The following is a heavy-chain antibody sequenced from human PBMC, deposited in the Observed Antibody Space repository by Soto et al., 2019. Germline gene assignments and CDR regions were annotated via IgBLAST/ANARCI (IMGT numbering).Heavy chain of an antibody. D-gene: IGHD3-10*01. CDR1: GGTFSSYT. J-gene: IGHJ4*02. V-gene: IGHV1-69*02. CDR3: ARGSMYYYSSGSYFKDY. Sequence: QVQLVQSGAEVKKPGSSVKVSCKASGGTFSSYTISWVRQAPGQGLEWMGRIIPILGIANYAQKFQGRVTITADKSTSTAYMELSSLRSEDTAVYYCARGSMYYYSSGSYFKDYWGQETLVTVSS. CDR2: IIPILGIA.